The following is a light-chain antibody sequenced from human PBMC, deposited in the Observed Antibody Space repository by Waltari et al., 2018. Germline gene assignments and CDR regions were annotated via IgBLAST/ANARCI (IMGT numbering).Light chain of an antibody. CDR1: QRLLHSNGNNY. J-gene: IGKJ1*01. CDR3: MQSLQTLWT. CDR2: VAS. V-gene: IGKV2-28*01. Sequence: ENVMTQSLLSLSVTPGGTASTSCGSRQRLLHSNGNNYLDWYLQKPGQSPPLLIYVASNRASGVPDRFSGSGSGIDFTLKISRVEAEDVGVYYCMQSLQTLWTFGPGTKVEIK.